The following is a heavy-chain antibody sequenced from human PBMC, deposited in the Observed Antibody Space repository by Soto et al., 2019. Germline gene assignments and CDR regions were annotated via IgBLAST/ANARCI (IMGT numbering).Heavy chain of an antibody. CDR2: VFYTGFT. Sequence: SETLSLTCAVSGGSISGSYYYWAWLRQSPGKGPEWIGSVFYTGFTSYNPSLESRVSVSVDTSKSQFSLKLSAMTAADTAVYYCATSQKGYNWNYLDHWGQGALVTVSS. V-gene: IGHV4-39*01. CDR3: ATSQKGYNWNYLDH. D-gene: IGHD1-20*01. J-gene: IGHJ4*02. CDR1: GGSISGSYYY.